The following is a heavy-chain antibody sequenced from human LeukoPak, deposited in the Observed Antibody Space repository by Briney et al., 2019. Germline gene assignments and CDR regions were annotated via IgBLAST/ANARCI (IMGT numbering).Heavy chain of an antibody. D-gene: IGHD5-18*01. J-gene: IGHJ4*02. V-gene: IGHV4-61*01. CDR1: GYSISSAYY. Sequence: SETLSLTCSVSGYSISSAYYWTWIRQPPGKGLEWIGSIYYSGSTNYNPSLKSRVTISVDTSKNQFSLKLSSVTAADTALYYCARENGYRYDYWGQGTLVTVSS. CDR3: ARENGYRYDY. CDR2: IYYSGST.